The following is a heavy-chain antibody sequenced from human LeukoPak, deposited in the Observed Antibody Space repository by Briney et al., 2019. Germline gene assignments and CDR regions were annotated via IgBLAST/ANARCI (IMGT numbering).Heavy chain of an antibody. D-gene: IGHD1-1*01. CDR3: ARGFSLERSYYFDY. Sequence: ASVKVSCKASGYTFTSYAMHWVCQAPGQRLEWMGWINAGNGNTKYSQKFQGRVTITRDTSASTAYMELSSLRSEDTAVYYCARGFSLERSYYFDYWGQGTLVTVSS. CDR1: GYTFTSYA. V-gene: IGHV1-3*01. CDR2: INAGNGNT. J-gene: IGHJ4*02.